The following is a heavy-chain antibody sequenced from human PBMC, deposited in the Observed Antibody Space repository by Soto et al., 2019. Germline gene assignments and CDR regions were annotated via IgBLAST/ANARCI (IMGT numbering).Heavy chain of an antibody. CDR2: LFYSGST. CDR3: ARRRTRGVTTKAWNFDL. CDR1: GGSVSSSSNY. V-gene: IGHV4-39*01. Sequence: QLQLQESGPGLVKPSETLSLTCTVSGGSVSSSSNYWGWIRQPPGKGLEWIGNLFYSGSTHYNPSLKSRVSISEDTSKNLFSLRLSSVTAADTAVYFCARRRTRGVTTKAWNFDLWGRGSLVTVSS. J-gene: IGHJ2*01. D-gene: IGHD4-17*01.